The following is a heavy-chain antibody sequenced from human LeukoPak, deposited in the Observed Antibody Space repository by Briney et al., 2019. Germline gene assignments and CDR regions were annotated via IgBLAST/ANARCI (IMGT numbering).Heavy chain of an antibody. Sequence: GGSLRLSCAASGFTFSNAWMSWVRQAPGKGLEWVGRIKSKTDGGTTDYAAPVKDRFTISRDDSKNTLYLQMNSLKTEDTAVHYCTTDGLAVAGTGDYWGQGTLVTVSS. J-gene: IGHJ4*02. CDR1: GFTFSNAW. D-gene: IGHD6-19*01. CDR3: TTDGLAVAGTGDY. CDR2: IKSKTDGGTT. V-gene: IGHV3-15*01.